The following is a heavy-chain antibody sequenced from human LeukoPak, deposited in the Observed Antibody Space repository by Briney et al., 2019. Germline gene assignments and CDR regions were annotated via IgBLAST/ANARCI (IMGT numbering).Heavy chain of an antibody. CDR3: AKPSGDYDYFDS. Sequence: GGSLRLSCAASGFTFNTFALSWVRQAPGKGLEWVSGISDSGGNANYAESVKGRFIISRDNSRNILYLQINSLRVEDTAVYYCAKPSGDYDYFDSWGQGTLVTVSS. V-gene: IGHV3-23*01. CDR1: GFTFNTFA. CDR2: ISDSGGNA. D-gene: IGHD4-17*01. J-gene: IGHJ4*02.